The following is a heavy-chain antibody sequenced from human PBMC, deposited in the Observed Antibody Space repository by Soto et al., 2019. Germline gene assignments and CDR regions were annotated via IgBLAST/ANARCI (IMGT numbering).Heavy chain of an antibody. V-gene: IGHV1-8*01. CDR2: MNPNSGNT. CDR3: ARVHFSKSKSTVTTFDP. Sequence: QVPLVQSGAEVKKPGASVKVSCKASGYTFTSYDINWVRQATGQGLEWMGWMNPNSGNTGYAQKFQGRVTMTRNTAISTAYMELSSLRSEDTAVYYCARVHFSKSKSTVTTFDPWGQGTLVTVSS. D-gene: IGHD4-17*01. J-gene: IGHJ5*02. CDR1: GYTFTSYD.